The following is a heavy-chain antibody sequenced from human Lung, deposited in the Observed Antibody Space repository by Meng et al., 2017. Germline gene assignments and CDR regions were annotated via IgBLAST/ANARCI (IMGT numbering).Heavy chain of an antibody. J-gene: IGHJ4*02. V-gene: IGHV4-4*02. CDR3: ARGLGEAVVPRTMFDY. CDR2: IYHSGGT. Sequence: GRLRESGPGLVKPSGTLSLTGGGSGGSSSRSNWWRWVRQPPGKGLEWIGEIYHSGGTKYNPSLKSRVTISVDKSKNQFSLKLSSVTAADTAVYYCARGLGEAVVPRTMFDYWGQGTLVTVSS. D-gene: IGHD2-2*01. CDR1: GGSSSRSNW.